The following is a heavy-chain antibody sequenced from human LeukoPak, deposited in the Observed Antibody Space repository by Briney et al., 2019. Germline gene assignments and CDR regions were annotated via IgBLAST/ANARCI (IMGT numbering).Heavy chain of an antibody. CDR1: GFTFSGYS. Sequence: GGSLRLSCAASGFTFSGYSMNWVRQAPGKGLEWFSYISSSSSTIHYADSVKGRFTISRDNVKNSLYLQMNSLRGEDTAVYYCARVVGDSGSYLHWGQGILVTVSS. D-gene: IGHD3-10*01. J-gene: IGHJ4*02. CDR2: ISSSSSTI. CDR3: ARVVGDSGSYLH. V-gene: IGHV3-48*01.